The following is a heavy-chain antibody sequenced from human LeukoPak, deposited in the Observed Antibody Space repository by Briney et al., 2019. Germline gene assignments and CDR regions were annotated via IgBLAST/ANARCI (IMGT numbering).Heavy chain of an antibody. V-gene: IGHV3-7*03. CDR3: ARDQYDTWSRRGNFDS. Sequence: GGSLRLSCAASGFTFSSYWMSWVRQAPGKGLEWVANIKQDGSEKNYVDSVKGRFTISRDNTKNSLYLQMNSLRAEDTAVFYCARDQYDTWSRRGNFDSWGQGTLVIVSS. CDR1: GFTFSSYW. J-gene: IGHJ4*02. CDR2: IKQDGSEK. D-gene: IGHD3-3*01.